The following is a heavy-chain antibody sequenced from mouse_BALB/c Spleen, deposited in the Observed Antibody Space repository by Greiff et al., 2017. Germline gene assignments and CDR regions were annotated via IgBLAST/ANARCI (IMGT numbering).Heavy chain of an antibody. CDR1: GFSLTSYG. D-gene: IGHD3-1*01. V-gene: IGHV2-9*02. Sequence: VKLVESGPGLVAPSQSLSITCTVSGFSLTSYGVHWVRQPPGKGLEWLGVIWAGGSTNYNSALMSRLSISKDNSKSQVFLKMNSLQTDDTAMYYCARESGYGAWFAYWGQGTLVTVSA. CDR2: IWAGGST. J-gene: IGHJ3*01. CDR3: ARESGYGAWFAY.